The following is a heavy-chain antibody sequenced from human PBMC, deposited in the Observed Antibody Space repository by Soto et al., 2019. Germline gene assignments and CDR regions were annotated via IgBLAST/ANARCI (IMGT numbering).Heavy chain of an antibody. CDR1: GFTFSGSA. D-gene: IGHD6-19*01. V-gene: IGHV3-73*01. CDR3: TRQGYSSSY. CDR2: IRSKANSYAT. Sequence: PGGSLRLSCAASGFTFSGSAMHWVRQASGKGLEWVGRIRSKANSYATAYAASVKGRFTISRDDSKNTAYQQMNSLKTEDTAVYYCTRQGYSSSYWGQGTLVTVSS. J-gene: IGHJ4*02.